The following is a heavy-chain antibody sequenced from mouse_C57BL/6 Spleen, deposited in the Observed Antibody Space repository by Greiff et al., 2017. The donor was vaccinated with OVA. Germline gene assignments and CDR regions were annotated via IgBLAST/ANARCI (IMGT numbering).Heavy chain of an antibody. CDR3: ASGDYDGYAY. J-gene: IGHJ3*01. V-gene: IGHV1-52*01. CDR2: IDPSDSET. Sequence: QVQLQQPGAELVRPGSSVKLSCKASGYTFTSYWMNWVKQRPIQGLEWIGNIDPSDSETHYNQKFKDKATLTVDKSSSTAYMQLSSLTSEDSAVYYCASGDYDGYAYWGQGTLVTVSA. D-gene: IGHD2-4*01. CDR1: GYTFTSYW.